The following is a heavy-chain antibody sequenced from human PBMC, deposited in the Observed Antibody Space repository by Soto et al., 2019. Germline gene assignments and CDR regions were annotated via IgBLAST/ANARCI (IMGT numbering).Heavy chain of an antibody. CDR1: GFTVSSNY. CDR2: IYSGGST. Sequence: EVQLVESGGGLVQPGGSLRLSCAASGFTVSSNYMSWVRQAPGKGLEWVSVIYSGGSTYYADSVKGRFTISRDNSKNTLYLQMNSVRAEDTAVYYCAASPLAYCGGDCYSADYWGQGTLVTVSS. J-gene: IGHJ4*02. V-gene: IGHV3-66*01. CDR3: AASPLAYCGGDCYSADY. D-gene: IGHD2-21*02.